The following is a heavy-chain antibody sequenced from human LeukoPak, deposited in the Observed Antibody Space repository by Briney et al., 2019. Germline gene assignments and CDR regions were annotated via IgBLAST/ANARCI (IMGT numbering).Heavy chain of an antibody. CDR2: IYPGDSDT. D-gene: IGHD3-10*01. Sequence: GESLEISCKGSGYSFTSYWIGWERQMPGKGLEWMGIIYPGDSDTRYSPSFQGQVTISADKSISTAYLQWSSLKASDTAMYYCARQVRQGYYYYYMDVWGKGTTVTVSS. V-gene: IGHV5-51*01. J-gene: IGHJ6*03. CDR3: ARQVRQGYYYYYMDV. CDR1: GYSFTSYW.